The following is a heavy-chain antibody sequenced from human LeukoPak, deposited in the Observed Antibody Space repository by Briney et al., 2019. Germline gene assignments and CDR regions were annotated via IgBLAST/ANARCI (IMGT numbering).Heavy chain of an antibody. CDR2: INPSGGST. CDR1: GYSFTNFY. Sequence: ASVKVFCKASGYSFTNFYIHWVRQAPGQGLEWMGIINPSGGSTNYAQKFQGRVTMTSDTSASTVYMDLSSLRCEDTAIYYCARDKSSANWLDSWGQGTLVTVSS. V-gene: IGHV1-46*01. CDR3: ARDKSSANWLDS. J-gene: IGHJ5*01. D-gene: IGHD3-10*01.